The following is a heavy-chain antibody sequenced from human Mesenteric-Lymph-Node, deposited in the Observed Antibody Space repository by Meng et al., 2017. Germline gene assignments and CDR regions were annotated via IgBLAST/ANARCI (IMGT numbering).Heavy chain of an antibody. CDR2: INGDGDTT. D-gene: IGHD6-19*01. CDR3: ARREAVAGTPFN. J-gene: IGHJ4*02. CDR1: GFTFNNFV. Sequence: GESLKISCAASGFTFNNFVMNWVRQSPGKGLQWVSSINGDGDTTFYADSVRGRFTISRDNSKNTLYLQMNSLRAEDTAVYYCARREAVAGTPFNWGQGTLVTVSS. V-gene: IGHV3-23*01.